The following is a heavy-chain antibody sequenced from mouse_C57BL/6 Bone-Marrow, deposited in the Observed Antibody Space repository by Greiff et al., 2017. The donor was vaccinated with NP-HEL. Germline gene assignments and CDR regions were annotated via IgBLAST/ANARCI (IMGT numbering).Heavy chain of an antibody. V-gene: IGHV5-17*01. CDR3: AKRYAMDY. J-gene: IGHJ4*01. CDR1: GFTFSDYG. Sequence: VQLKQSGGGLVKPGGSLKLSCAASGFTFSDYGMHWVRQAPEKGLEWVAYISSGSSTIYYADTVKGRFTISRDNAKNTLFLQMTSLRSEDTAMYYCAKRYAMDYWGQGTSVTVSS. CDR2: ISSGSSTI.